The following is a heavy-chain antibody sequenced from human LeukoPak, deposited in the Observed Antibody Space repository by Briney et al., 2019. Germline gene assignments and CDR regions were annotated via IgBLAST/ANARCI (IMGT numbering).Heavy chain of an antibody. CDR2: IKSKTDGGTT. V-gene: IGHV3-15*01. J-gene: IGHJ4*02. CDR3: ARDGLWFGEFTFDY. Sequence: GGSLRLSCAASGFTFSNAWMSWVRQAPGKGLEWVGRIKSKTDGGTTDYAAPVKGRFTISRDDSKNTLYLQMNSLRAEDTAVYYCARDGLWFGEFTFDYWGQGTLVTVSS. D-gene: IGHD3-10*01. CDR1: GFTFSNAW.